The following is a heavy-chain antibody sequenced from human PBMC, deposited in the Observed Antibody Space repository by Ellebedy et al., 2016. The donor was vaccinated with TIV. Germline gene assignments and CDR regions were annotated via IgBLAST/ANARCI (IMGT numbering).Heavy chain of an antibody. J-gene: IGHJ4*02. CDR2: IFYSGST. V-gene: IGHV4-39*01. CDR1: GGSISSSSYY. D-gene: IGHD5-24*01. Sequence: SETLSLTCTVSGGSISSSSYYWGWIRQPPGKGLEWIGSIFYSGSTYYNPSLKRQVPISVDTSRNQFSLKLSSVSAADTAVYYCARLDRDGYNWRFDYWGQGTLVTVSS. CDR3: ARLDRDGYNWRFDY.